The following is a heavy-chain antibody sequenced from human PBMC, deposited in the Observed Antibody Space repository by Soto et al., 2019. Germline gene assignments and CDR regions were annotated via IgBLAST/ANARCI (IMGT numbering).Heavy chain of an antibody. CDR3: AVPRGYSGYDGYDY. V-gene: IGHV3-48*02. Sequence: LRLSCAASGFTFSSYSMNWVRQAPGKGLEWVSYISSSSSTIYYADSVKGRFTISRDNAKNSLYLQMNSLRDEDTAVYYCAVPRGYSGYDGYDYWGQGTLVTVS. CDR1: GFTFSSYS. J-gene: IGHJ4*02. CDR2: ISSSSSTI. D-gene: IGHD5-12*01.